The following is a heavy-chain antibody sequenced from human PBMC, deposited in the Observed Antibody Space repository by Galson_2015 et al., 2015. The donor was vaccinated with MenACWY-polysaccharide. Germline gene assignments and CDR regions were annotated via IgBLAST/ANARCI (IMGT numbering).Heavy chain of an antibody. Sequence: SLRLSCAASGFTFRSYSMNWVRQTPGEGPEWVSYIRSGGNTIYYADSVKGRFTISRDDAKNALYLQMNSLRDEDTAVYYCARGLEYSFESWGQGTLVTVSS. CDR3: ARGLEYSFES. CDR1: GFTFRSYS. D-gene: IGHD3-16*01. J-gene: IGHJ4*02. CDR2: IRSGGNTI. V-gene: IGHV3-48*02.